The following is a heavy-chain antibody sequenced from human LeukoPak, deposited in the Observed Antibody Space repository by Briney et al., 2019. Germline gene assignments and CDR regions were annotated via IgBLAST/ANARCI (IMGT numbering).Heavy chain of an antibody. CDR3: ARRGYSYGTYYYYMDV. CDR2: IYPGDSDT. CDR1: EYSFTSYW. Sequence: PGESLKISCKGSEYSFTSYWIGWVRQMPGKGLEWMGIIYPGDSDTRYSPSFQGQVTISADKSISTAYLQWSSLKASDTAMYYCARRGYSYGTYYYYMDVWGKGTTVTVSS. V-gene: IGHV5-51*01. D-gene: IGHD5-18*01. J-gene: IGHJ6*03.